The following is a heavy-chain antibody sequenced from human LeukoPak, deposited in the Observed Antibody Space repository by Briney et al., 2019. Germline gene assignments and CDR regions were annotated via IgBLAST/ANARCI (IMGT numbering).Heavy chain of an antibody. D-gene: IGHD3-10*01. CDR3: ARDGGYGSGTYRFDY. J-gene: IGHJ4*02. CDR2: IYYSGST. CDR1: GGSISSSSYY. Sequence: PSETLSLTCTVSGGSISSSSYYWGWIRQHPGKGLEWIGYIYYSGSTSYNPSLKSRVTISVDTSKNQFSLKLSSVTAADTAVYFCARDGGYGSGTYRFDYWGQGTLVTVSS. V-gene: IGHV4-31*03.